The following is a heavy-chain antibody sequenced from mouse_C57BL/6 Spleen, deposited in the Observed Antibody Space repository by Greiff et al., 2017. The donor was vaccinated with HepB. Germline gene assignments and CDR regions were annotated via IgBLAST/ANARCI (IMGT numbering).Heavy chain of an antibody. CDR1: GYTFTSYW. D-gene: IGHD4-1*01. Sequence: QVQLKQPGAELVKPRASVKMSCKASGYTFTSYWITWVKQRPGQGLEWIGDIYPGSGSTNYNEKFKSKATLTVDTSSSTAYMQLSSLTSEDSAVYYCARYLLTAFDYWGQGTTLTVSS. CDR3: ARYLLTAFDY. CDR2: IYPGSGST. V-gene: IGHV1-55*01. J-gene: IGHJ2*01.